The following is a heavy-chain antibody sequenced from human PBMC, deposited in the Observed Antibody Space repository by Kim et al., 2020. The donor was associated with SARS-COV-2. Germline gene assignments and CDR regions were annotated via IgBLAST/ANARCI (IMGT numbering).Heavy chain of an antibody. Sequence: GGSLRLSCAASGFTFGDHPMHWVRQGPGKGLEWASGISWDSGSIGYANSVKDRFTISRDNGNNSLYLQMNSLRVEETAFYSCVKGKDRTNAFDNWGQGT. CDR3: VKGKDRTNAFDN. CDR1: GFTFGDHP. V-gene: IGHV3-9*01. CDR2: ISWDSGSI. J-gene: IGHJ3*02. D-gene: IGHD2-15*01.